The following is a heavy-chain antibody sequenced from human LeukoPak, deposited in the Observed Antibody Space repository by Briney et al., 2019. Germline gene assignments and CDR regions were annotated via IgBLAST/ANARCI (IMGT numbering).Heavy chain of an antibody. V-gene: IGHV4-59*01. D-gene: IGHD5-18*01. CDR1: GGYISSYY. CDR3: ARVKGYSYGLYYFDY. J-gene: IGHJ4*02. CDR2: IYYSGST. Sequence: PSETLSLTCTVSGGYISSYYWSWIRQPPGKGLEWIGYIYYSGSTHYNPSLRSRVTISVDTSKNQFSLKLSSVTAADTAVYYCARVKGYSYGLYYFDYWGQGTLVTVSS.